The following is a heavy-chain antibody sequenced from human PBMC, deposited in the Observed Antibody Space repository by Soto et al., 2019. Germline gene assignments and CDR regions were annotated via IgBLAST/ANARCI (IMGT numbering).Heavy chain of an antibody. V-gene: IGHV1-2*04. CDR1: GYTFTGYY. J-gene: IGHJ4*02. CDR2: INPNSGGT. Sequence: ASVKVSCKASGYTFTGYYMHWVRQAPGQGLEWMGWINPNSGGTNYAQKFQGWVTMTRDTSISTAYMELSRLRSDDTAVYYCARGPPSRALWFRKYYLDYWGQGTLVTVSS. CDR3: ARGPPSRALWFRKYYLDY. D-gene: IGHD3-10*01.